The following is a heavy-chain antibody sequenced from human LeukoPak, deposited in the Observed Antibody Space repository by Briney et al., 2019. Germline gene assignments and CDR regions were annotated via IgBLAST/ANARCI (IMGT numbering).Heavy chain of an antibody. CDR2: IHDTGST. Sequence: SETLSLTCTVSGGSIGSYYWSWIRQPPGKGLEWIGYIHDTGSTKYNPSLKSRVTISVDTSRNHLSLKLTSVTAADTAVYYCGRGRSGGDWFDPWGQGTLVTVSS. J-gene: IGHJ5*02. CDR1: GGSIGSYY. V-gene: IGHV4-59*01. CDR3: GRGRSGGDWFDP. D-gene: IGHD3-10*01.